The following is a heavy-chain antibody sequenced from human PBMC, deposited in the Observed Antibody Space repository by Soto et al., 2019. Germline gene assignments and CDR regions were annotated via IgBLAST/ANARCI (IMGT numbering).Heavy chain of an antibody. CDR3: ANLSPRVATILFHSSVVH. V-gene: IGHV1-69*13. CDR2: IIPIFGTA. J-gene: IGHJ4*02. CDR1: GGTFSSYA. D-gene: IGHD5-12*01. Sequence: SVKVSCKASGGTFSSYAISWVRQAPGQGLEWMGGIIPIFGTANYAQKFQGRVTITADESTSTAYMELSSLRSEDTAVYYCANLSPRVATILFHSSVVHWGQGTLVTVS.